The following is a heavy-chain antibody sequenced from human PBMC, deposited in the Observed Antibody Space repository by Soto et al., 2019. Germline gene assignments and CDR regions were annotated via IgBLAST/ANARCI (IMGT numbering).Heavy chain of an antibody. V-gene: IGHV3-11*05. CDR1: GFTFSDYY. CDR2: ITGSSDYT. CDR3: AREYYYGMDV. Sequence: QVQLVESGGGLVRPGGSLRLSCAASGFTFSDYYMTWIRQAPGKGLEWVSYITGSSDYTNYADSVKGRFTISRDNVKNSLYLQMNSLRAEDTAVYYCAREYYYGMDVSGQGTTVTVSS. J-gene: IGHJ6*02.